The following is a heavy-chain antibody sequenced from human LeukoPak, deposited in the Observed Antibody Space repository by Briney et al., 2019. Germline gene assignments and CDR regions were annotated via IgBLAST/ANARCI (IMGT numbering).Heavy chain of an antibody. J-gene: IGHJ4*02. D-gene: IGHD4-17*01. Sequence: PSETLSLTCTVSGGSISTITYYWGWIRQPPGKGLEWIGSIYYSGSTYYNPSLKSRVTISVDTSKNQFSLKLSSVTAADTAVYYCARPLYGDYINFDYWGQGTLVTVSS. CDR1: GGSISTITYY. V-gene: IGHV4-39*01. CDR3: ARPLYGDYINFDY. CDR2: IYYSGST.